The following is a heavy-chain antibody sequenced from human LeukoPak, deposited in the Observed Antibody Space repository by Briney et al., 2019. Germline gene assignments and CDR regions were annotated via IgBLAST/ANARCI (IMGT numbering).Heavy chain of an antibody. CDR2: KNPNSGDT. CDR1: RDSFTGYD. D-gene: IGHD6-19*01. Sequence: ASLTVSCKASRDSFTGYDIHWGRHHPPQGPGWMGRKNPNSGDTNYAQKFQGSVTMTRDTSITTVYMELSRLRSDDTAVYICASGWSITGWYNNWFDPWGQGTLVTVSS. CDR3: ASGWSITGWYNNWFDP. V-gene: IGHV1-2*06. J-gene: IGHJ5*02.